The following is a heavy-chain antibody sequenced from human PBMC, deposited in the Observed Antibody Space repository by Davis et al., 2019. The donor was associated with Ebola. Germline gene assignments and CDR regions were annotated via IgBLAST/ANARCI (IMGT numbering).Heavy chain of an antibody. CDR3: SRDVNFEFYDY. J-gene: IGHJ4*02. CDR1: GFTFSHYW. D-gene: IGHD1-20*01. CDR2: ISHDGTIT. Sequence: GESLKISCAASGFTFSHYWMHWVRQAPGKGLVWVSRISHDGTITTYADSVKGRFTVSRDNAKNTLYLEMNSLTAEDTAVYYCSRDVNFEFYDYWGQGTLVTVSS. V-gene: IGHV3-74*01.